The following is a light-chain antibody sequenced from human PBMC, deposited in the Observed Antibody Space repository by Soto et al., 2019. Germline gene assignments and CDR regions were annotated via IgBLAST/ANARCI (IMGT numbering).Light chain of an antibody. J-gene: IGKJ5*01. Sequence: EVVLTHSPGTLSLSQGERATLSCRASQSVSSSYLAWYQQKLGQAPRLLIYGASSRATGIPDRFSGSGSGTDFTLTISSLQPEDFATYFCQQSYRNPITFGQGTRLEIK. CDR2: GAS. CDR1: QSVSSSY. V-gene: IGKV3-20*01. CDR3: QQSYRNPIT.